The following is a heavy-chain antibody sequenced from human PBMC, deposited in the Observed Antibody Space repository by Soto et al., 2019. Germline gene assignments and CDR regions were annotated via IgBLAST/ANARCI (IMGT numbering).Heavy chain of an antibody. V-gene: IGHV3-7*03. CDR3: ARYPNPTVAGLPFDL. D-gene: IGHD6-19*01. CDR2: TRQDGGQE. J-gene: IGHJ4*02. CDR1: GFTFRSYW. Sequence: GGSLRLSCAASGFTFRSYWISWARQAPGKGLEWVAHTRQDGGQEYYVDSVKGRFTISRDNAKNSLYLQMNSLRVEDTAVYYCARYPNPTVAGLPFDLWGQGTLVTVSS.